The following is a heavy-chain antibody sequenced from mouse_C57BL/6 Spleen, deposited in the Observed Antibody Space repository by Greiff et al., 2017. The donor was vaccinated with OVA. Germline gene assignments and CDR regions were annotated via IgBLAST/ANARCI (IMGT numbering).Heavy chain of an antibody. CDR3: VRQELRYWYFAV. CDR1: GFSFNTYA. J-gene: IGHJ1*03. Sequence: GGGLVQAKGSLKLSCAASGFSFNTYAMNWVRQAPGKGLEWVARIRSKSNNYATYYADSVKDRFTISRDDSESMLYLQMNTLKTEDTAMYYVVRQELRYWYFAVWGTGTTATVSS. V-gene: IGHV10-1*01. CDR2: IRSKSNNYAT.